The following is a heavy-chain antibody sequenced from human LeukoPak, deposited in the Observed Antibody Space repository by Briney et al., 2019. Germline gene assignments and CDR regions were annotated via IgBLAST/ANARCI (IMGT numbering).Heavy chain of an antibody. CDR3: ARSGGYGWDY. Sequence: QPGGSLRLSCVASGFTFNNYWMTWVRQAPGKGLEWVANIKPDGTEGYYLDSLKGRFTISRDNAENSLYLEMTNLRVEDTAVYYCARSGGYGWDYWGQGTTVTVSS. CDR1: GFTFNNYW. J-gene: IGHJ4*02. V-gene: IGHV3-7*01. D-gene: IGHD5-12*01. CDR2: IKPDGTEG.